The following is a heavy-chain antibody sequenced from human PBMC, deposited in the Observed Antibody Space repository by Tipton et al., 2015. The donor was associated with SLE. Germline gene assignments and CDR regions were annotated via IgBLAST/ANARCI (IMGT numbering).Heavy chain of an antibody. Sequence: TLSLTCTVSGGSISSSSSYWGWIRQPPGKGLEWIGSIYYRGGTHYNPSLKSRVTVSVDTSKNQFSLKLISVTAADTAVYYCARADGATGLDYWGQGTLVTVSS. D-gene: IGHD5-12*01. V-gene: IGHV4-39*07. CDR3: ARADGATGLDY. CDR2: IYYRGGT. CDR1: GGSISSSSSY. J-gene: IGHJ4*02.